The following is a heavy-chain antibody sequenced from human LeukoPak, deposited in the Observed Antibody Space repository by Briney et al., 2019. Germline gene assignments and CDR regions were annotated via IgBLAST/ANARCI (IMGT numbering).Heavy chain of an antibody. J-gene: IGHJ4*02. V-gene: IGHV3-23*01. Sequence: PGGSLRLSCAASGFTFSSYAMSWVRQAPGKGLEWVSAISGSGGSTYYADSVKGRFTISRDNSKNTLYLQMGSLRAEDMAVYYCARVSKGIAAAGDVYFDYWGQGTLVTVSS. CDR3: ARVSKGIAAAGDVYFDY. CDR1: GFTFSSYA. CDR2: ISGSGGST. D-gene: IGHD6-13*01.